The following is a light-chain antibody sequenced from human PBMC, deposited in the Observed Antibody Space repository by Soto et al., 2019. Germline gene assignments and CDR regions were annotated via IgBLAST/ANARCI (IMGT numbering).Light chain of an antibody. J-gene: IGKJ3*01. Sequence: DIQMTQSPSSVSASVGDRVTITCRASQGIASWLAWSQQKPGRAPKLLIYAASRLQSGVPSRVSCSGSGTDFTLTSSRLQPEDFANYYCDQANSVPPTFGPGTIVDIK. CDR1: QGIASW. CDR2: AAS. V-gene: IGKV1-12*01. CDR3: DQANSVPPT.